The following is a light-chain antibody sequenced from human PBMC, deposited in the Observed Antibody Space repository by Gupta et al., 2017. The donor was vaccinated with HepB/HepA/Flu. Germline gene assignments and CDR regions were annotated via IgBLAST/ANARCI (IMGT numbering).Light chain of an antibody. CDR3: QQYNNWPPPWT. CDR1: QSVSSN. CDR2: GAS. Sequence: EIVMTQSPATLSVSPGERATLSCRASQSVSSNLAWYQQKPGQAHRLLIYGASTRATGIPARFSGSGAGTEFNLTIRSLQSEDFEVYYCQQYNNWPPPWTFGQGTKVEIK. J-gene: IGKJ1*01. V-gene: IGKV3-15*01.